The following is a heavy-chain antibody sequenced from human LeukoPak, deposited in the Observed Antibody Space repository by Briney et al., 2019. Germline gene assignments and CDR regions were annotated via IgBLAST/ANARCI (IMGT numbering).Heavy chain of an antibody. V-gene: IGHV3-7*03. J-gene: IGHJ4*02. CDR1: GFTFSSYW. D-gene: IGHD2-15*01. Sequence: GGSLRLSCAASGFTFSSYWMSWVRQAPGKGLEWVANIKQDGSEKYYVDSVKGRFTISRDNAKNSLYLQMNSLRAEDTAVYYCVRVGWPDYFDYWGQGTLVTVSS. CDR3: VRVGWPDYFDY. CDR2: IKQDGSEK.